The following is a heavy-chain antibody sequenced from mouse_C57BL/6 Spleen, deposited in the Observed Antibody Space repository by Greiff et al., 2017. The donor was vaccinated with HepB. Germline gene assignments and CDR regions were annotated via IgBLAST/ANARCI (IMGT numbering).Heavy chain of an antibody. D-gene: IGHD2-1*01. CDR2: IYPRSGNT. J-gene: IGHJ4*01. CDR3: AREDYANPGYYAMDY. Sequence: QVQLQQPGAELARPGASVKLSCKASGYTFTSYGISWVKQRTGQGLEWIGEIYPRSGNTYYNEKFKGKATLTADKSSSTAYMELRSLTSEDSAVYFCAREDYANPGYYAMDYWGQGTSVTVSS. CDR1: GYTFTSYG. V-gene: IGHV1-81*01.